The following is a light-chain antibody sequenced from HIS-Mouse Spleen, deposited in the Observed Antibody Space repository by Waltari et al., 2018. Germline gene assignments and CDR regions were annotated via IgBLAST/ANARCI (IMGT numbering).Light chain of an antibody. CDR2: EDS. Sequence: SYELTQPPSVSVSPGQTARITCSGDALPKKYAYWYQQKSDQAPVLDIYEDSKRPSGIPERFSGSSSGTMATLTISGAQVEDEADYYCYSTDSSGNHRVFGGGTKLTVL. CDR1: ALPKKY. J-gene: IGLJ2*01. V-gene: IGLV3-10*01. CDR3: YSTDSSGNHRV.